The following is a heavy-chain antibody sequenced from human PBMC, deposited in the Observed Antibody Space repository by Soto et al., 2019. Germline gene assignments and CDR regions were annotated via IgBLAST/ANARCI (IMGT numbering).Heavy chain of an antibody. V-gene: IGHV4-34*01. CDR3: ASKKGSQWLRYPFDY. J-gene: IGHJ4*02. CDR1: GGSFSGYC. D-gene: IGHD5-12*01. CDR2: INHSGST. Sequence: PSETLSLTCAVYGGSFSGYCWSWIRQPPGKGLEWIGEINHSGSTNYNPSLKSRVTISVDTSKNQFSLKLSSVTAADTAVYYCASKKGSQWLRYPFDYWGQGTLVTVSS.